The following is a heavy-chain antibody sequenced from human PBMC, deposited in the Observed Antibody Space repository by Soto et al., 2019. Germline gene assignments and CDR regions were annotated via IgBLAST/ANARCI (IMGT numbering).Heavy chain of an antibody. D-gene: IGHD4-17*01. Sequence: SVKVSCKASGGTFSSYAISWVRQAPGQGLEWMGGIIPIFGTANYAQKFQGRVTITADESTSTAYMELSSLRSEDTAVYYCGNDYGDYGGMDVWGQGTTVTVSS. CDR2: IIPIFGTA. CDR3: GNDYGDYGGMDV. J-gene: IGHJ6*02. V-gene: IGHV1-69*13. CDR1: GGTFSSYA.